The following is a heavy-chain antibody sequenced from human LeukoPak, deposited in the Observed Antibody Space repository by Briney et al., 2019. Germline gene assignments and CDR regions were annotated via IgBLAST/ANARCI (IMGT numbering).Heavy chain of an antibody. CDR1: GFTFSSYV. D-gene: IGHD3-22*01. V-gene: IGHV3-30-3*01. J-gene: IGHJ4*02. Sequence: GGSLRLSCAASGFTFSSYVMHWVRQAPGKGLEWVAVISYDGSNKYYADSVKGRFTISRDNSKNTLYLQMNSLRAEDTAVYYCARGTYYYDSSGYYELDYWGQGTLVTVSS. CDR3: ARGTYYYDSSGYYELDY. CDR2: ISYDGSNK.